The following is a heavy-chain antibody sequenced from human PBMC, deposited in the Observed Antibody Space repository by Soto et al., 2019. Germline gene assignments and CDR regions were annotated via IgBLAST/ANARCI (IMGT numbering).Heavy chain of an antibody. J-gene: IGHJ6*02. Sequence: GGSLRLSCAASGFTFSSYGMHWVRQAPGKGLEWVAVISYDGSNKYYADSVKGRFTISRDNSKNTLYLQMNSLRAEDTAVYYCAKDPRIQLWHHYYYYGMDVWGQGTTVTVSS. CDR3: AKDPRIQLWHHYYYYGMDV. CDR2: ISYDGSNK. CDR1: GFTFSSYG. V-gene: IGHV3-30*18. D-gene: IGHD5-18*01.